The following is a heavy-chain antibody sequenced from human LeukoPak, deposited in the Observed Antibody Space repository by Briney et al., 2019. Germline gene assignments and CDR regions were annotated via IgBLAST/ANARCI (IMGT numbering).Heavy chain of an antibody. CDR3: ARAAFGGVIALFDY. J-gene: IGHJ4*02. CDR2: ISGSGGSGGST. Sequence: GGSLRLSCAASGFTFSSYAMNWVRQAPGKGLEWVSGISGSGGSGGSTYYADSVKGRFTISRDNAKNSLYLQMNSLRAEDTAVYYCARAAFGGVIALFDYWGQGTLVTVSS. D-gene: IGHD3-16*02. V-gene: IGHV3-23*01. CDR1: GFTFSSYA.